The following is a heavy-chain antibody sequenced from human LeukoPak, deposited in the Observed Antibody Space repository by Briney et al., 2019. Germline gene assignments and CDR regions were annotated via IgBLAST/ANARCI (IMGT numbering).Heavy chain of an antibody. J-gene: IGHJ6*02. Sequence: ASVKVSCKASGYTFTSYYMHWVRQAPGQGLEWMGIINPSGGSTSYAQKFQGRVTVTRDTSTSTVYMELSSLRSEDTAVYYCARDYPNIVLMVYAIGYYYGMDAWGQGTTVTVSS. CDR2: INPSGGST. CDR3: ARDYPNIVLMVYAIGYYYGMDA. V-gene: IGHV1-46*01. CDR1: GYTFTSYY. D-gene: IGHD2-8*01.